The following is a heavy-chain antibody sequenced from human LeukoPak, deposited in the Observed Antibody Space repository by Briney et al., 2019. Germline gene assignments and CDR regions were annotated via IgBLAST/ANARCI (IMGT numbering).Heavy chain of an antibody. CDR1: GFTFSSYA. D-gene: IGHD3-9*01. CDR3: AKVMTGYSYYFDS. J-gene: IGHJ4*02. Sequence: GGPQRLACAASGFTFSSYAMIGRRQARGKGLHWVSGIGSSGAGTYYVDSVKGRFTISRDNSKNTLYLQIKSLRAEDTALYYCAKVMTGYSYYFDSWGQGALVTVSS. CDR2: IGSSGAGT. V-gene: IGHV3-23*01.